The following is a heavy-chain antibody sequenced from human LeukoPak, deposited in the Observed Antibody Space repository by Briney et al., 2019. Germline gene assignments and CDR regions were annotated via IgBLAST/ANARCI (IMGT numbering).Heavy chain of an antibody. J-gene: IGHJ4*02. V-gene: IGHV3-53*01. CDR1: GFNFSNNY. CDR3: ARDRGAAAGN. CDR2: IYRGGST. D-gene: IGHD6-13*01. Sequence: GGSLRLSCAASGFNFSNNYMGWVRQAPGKGLEWVSVIYRGGSTYYADSVKGRFTMSRDNSKNTVYLQMDSLRAEDTALYYCARDRGAAAGNWGQGTLVTVSS.